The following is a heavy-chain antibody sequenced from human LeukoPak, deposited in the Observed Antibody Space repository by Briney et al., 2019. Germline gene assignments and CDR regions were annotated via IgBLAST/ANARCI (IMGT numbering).Heavy chain of an antibody. Sequence: SETLSLTCAVYGGSFSGYYLSWIRQPPGKGLEWIGEINHSGSTNYNPSLKSRVTISVDTAKNQFSLKLSSVTAADTAVYYCARGCAYYDFWSGYPMGNWFDPWGQGTLVTVSS. CDR3: ARGCAYYDFWSGYPMGNWFDP. D-gene: IGHD3-3*01. CDR1: GGSFSGYY. J-gene: IGHJ5*02. CDR2: INHSGST. V-gene: IGHV4-34*01.